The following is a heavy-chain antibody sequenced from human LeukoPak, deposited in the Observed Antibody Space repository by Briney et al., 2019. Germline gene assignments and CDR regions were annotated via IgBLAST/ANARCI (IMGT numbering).Heavy chain of an antibody. D-gene: IGHD3-3*01. V-gene: IGHV1-2*02. CDR2: INPNSGGT. Sequence: APVKVSCKASGYTFTGYYMHWVRPAPGQGLEWMGWINPNSGGTNYAQKFQGRVTMTRDTSISTAYMELSRLRSDDTAVYYCARSRVVSPYDFWSGHDYWGQGTLVTVSS. J-gene: IGHJ4*02. CDR3: ARSRVVSPYDFWSGHDY. CDR1: GYTFTGYY.